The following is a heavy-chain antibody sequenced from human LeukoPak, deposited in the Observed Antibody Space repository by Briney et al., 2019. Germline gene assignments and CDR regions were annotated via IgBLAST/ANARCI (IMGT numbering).Heavy chain of an antibody. Sequence: SETLSLTCTVSGGSISSYYWSWIRQPAGKGLEWLGRIYTSGSTNYNPSLKSRVPMSVDTSKNQFSLKLSSVTAADTAVYYCARALMVRGVINWFDPWGQGTLVTVSS. CDR2: IYTSGST. CDR3: ARALMVRGVINWFDP. CDR1: GGSISSYY. D-gene: IGHD3-10*01. V-gene: IGHV4-4*07. J-gene: IGHJ5*02.